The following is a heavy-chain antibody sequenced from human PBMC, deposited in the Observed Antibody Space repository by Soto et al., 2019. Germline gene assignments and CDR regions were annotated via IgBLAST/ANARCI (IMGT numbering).Heavy chain of an antibody. Sequence: VASVKVSCKASGGTFSSYAISWVRQAPGQGLEWMGGIIPIFGTANYAQKFQGRVTITADKSTSTAYMELSSLRSEDTAVYHCARDVDTAMAYFDYWGQGTLVTVSS. CDR1: GGTFSSYA. D-gene: IGHD5-18*01. V-gene: IGHV1-69*06. J-gene: IGHJ4*02. CDR2: IIPIFGTA. CDR3: ARDVDTAMAYFDY.